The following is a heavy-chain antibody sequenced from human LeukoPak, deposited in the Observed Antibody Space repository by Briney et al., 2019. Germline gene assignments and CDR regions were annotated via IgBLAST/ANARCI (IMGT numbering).Heavy chain of an antibody. D-gene: IGHD3-10*01. CDR1: RYTFTSYD. J-gene: IGHJ4*02. CDR2: MNPNTGRT. V-gene: IGHV1-8*01. CDR3: ARLSQTPDYYTLGGYYNLGY. Sequence: GASVKVSCKASRYTFTSYDINWVREAAGHGLEWMGWMNPNTGRTGYAQKFQGRITMTRDTSINTAYMELTNLRSEDTAIYYCARLSQTPDYYTLGGYYNLGYWGQGTPVTVSS.